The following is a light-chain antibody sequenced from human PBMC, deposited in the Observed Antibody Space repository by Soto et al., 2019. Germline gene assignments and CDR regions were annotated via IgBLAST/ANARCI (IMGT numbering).Light chain of an antibody. Sequence: EIVMTQSPPTLSVSPGERAALSCTASQSIRSNLAWYQQKPGLAPRLLIYGASTRATGIPARFSGSGSGTEFTLTISSLQSEDFAVYYCQQYNNWPAITFGQGTRLEIK. CDR1: QSIRSN. CDR3: QQYNNWPAIT. CDR2: GAS. V-gene: IGKV3D-15*01. J-gene: IGKJ5*01.